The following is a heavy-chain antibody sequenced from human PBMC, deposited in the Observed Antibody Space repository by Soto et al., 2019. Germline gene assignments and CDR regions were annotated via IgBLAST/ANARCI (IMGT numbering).Heavy chain of an antibody. Sequence: GGSLRLSCAASGLTFRSYWMHWVRQAPGKGLVWVSRINTDGSVAMYVDSVKGRFTISRDNAKDTLYLHMNSLRAEDTAVYYCASPNPQRGSGFLFDYWGQGTLVTVSS. CDR3: ASPNPQRGSGFLFDY. J-gene: IGHJ4*02. CDR2: INTDGSVA. V-gene: IGHV3-74*03. D-gene: IGHD2-21*01. CDR1: GLTFRSYW.